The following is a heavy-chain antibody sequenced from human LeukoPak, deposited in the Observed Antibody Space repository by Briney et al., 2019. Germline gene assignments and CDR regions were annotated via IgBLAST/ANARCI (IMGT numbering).Heavy chain of an antibody. V-gene: IGHV3-21*01. CDR1: GFTFSSYS. D-gene: IGHD3-22*01. CDR3: ARDKSVAYYYDSSGYDAFDI. J-gene: IGHJ3*02. Sequence: GGSLRLSCAASGFTFSSYSMNWVRQAPGKGLEWVSSISSSSSYIYYADSVKGRFTISRDNAKNSLYLQMNSLRAEDTAVYYCARDKSVAYYYDSSGYDAFDIWGQGTMVTASS. CDR2: ISSSSSYI.